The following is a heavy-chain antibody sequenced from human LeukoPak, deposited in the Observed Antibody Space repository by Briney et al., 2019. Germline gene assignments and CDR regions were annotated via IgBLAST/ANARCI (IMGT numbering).Heavy chain of an antibody. CDR3: ARDRQNWFDP. Sequence: GGSLRLSCAASGFIFSNYGMHWVRQGPDKGLEWVAVIWYDGSNKYYADSVNGRFTISRDNSKNTLYLQMNSLRAEDTALYYCARDRQNWFDPWGQGTLVTVSS. CDR2: IWYDGSNK. V-gene: IGHV3-33*01. J-gene: IGHJ5*02. CDR1: GFIFSNYG.